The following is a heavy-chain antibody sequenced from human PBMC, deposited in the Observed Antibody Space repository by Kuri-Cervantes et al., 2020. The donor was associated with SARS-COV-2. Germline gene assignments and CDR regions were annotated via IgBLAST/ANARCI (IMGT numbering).Heavy chain of an antibody. V-gene: IGHV3-23*01. Sequence: GGSLRLSCAASRFTFNKYDLIWVRQAPGKGLEWVSSISTSGGDTNYADSLKGRFTISRDNSKNTLYLQMNSLRVEDTAVYYCARDVEGGDRYLDHWGRGTLVTVSS. CDR3: ARDVEGGDRYLDH. J-gene: IGHJ2*01. CDR2: ISTSGGDT. D-gene: IGHD2-21*02. CDR1: RFTFNKYD.